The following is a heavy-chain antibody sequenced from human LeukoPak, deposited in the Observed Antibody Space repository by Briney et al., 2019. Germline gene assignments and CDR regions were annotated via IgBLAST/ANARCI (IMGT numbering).Heavy chain of an antibody. CDR3: TWMTTIVTVDF. D-gene: IGHD4-11*01. CDR2: IKSRGGGGTA. J-gene: IGHJ4*02. Sequence: PGGSLRLSCVVSGIKFSDAWMSWARQAPGKGLEWVGRIKSRGGGGTADYAAPVKGRFTISRDDSENTVYLLMDSLQTEDTAVYYCTWMTTIVTVDFWGQGTLVTVSS. V-gene: IGHV3-15*01. CDR1: GIKFSDAW.